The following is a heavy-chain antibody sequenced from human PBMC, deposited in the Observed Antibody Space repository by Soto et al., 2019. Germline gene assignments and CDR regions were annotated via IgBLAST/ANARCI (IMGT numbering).Heavy chain of an antibody. CDR3: ARGGSGPYYFDY. D-gene: IGHD1-26*01. CDR2: IYYSGST. V-gene: IGHV4-31*03. Sequence: SETLSLTCTVSGGSISSGGYYWSWIRQHPGKGLEWIGYIYYSGSTYYNPSLKSRVTISVDTSKNQSSLKLSSVTAADTAVYYCARGGSGPYYFDYWGQGTLVTVSS. CDR1: GGSISSGGYY. J-gene: IGHJ4*02.